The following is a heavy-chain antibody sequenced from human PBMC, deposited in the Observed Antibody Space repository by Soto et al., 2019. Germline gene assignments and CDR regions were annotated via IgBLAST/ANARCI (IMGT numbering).Heavy chain of an antibody. CDR3: ARDRLPGYSSSWRDY. Sequence: QLQLQESGPGLVKPSETLSLTCTVSGGSISSSSYYWGWIRQPPGKGLEWIGSIYYSGSTYYNPSLKSRVTISVETSKNQFSLKLSSVTAADTAVYYCARDRLPGYSSSWRDYWGQGTLVTVSS. V-gene: IGHV4-39*02. D-gene: IGHD6-13*01. J-gene: IGHJ4*02. CDR1: GGSISSSSYY. CDR2: IYYSGST.